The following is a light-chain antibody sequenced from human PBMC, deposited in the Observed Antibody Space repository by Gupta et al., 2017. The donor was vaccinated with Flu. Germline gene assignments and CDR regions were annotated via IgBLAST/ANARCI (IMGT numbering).Light chain of an antibody. CDR2: GAS. Sequence: ENVLTQFPGTLSLSPGERATLSCRASQSVGTNSLAWYQQRPGQAPRLLIYGASNRATGIPDRFSGSGSGTDFTLTINRLEPEDFAVYFCQQYGSSRWTFGQGTKVEIK. V-gene: IGKV3-20*01. CDR3: QQYGSSRWT. CDR1: QSVGTNS. J-gene: IGKJ1*01.